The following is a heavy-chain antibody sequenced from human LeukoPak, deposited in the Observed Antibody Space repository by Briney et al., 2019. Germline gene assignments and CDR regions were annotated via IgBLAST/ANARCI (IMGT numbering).Heavy chain of an antibody. CDR3: ARVRFPADC. D-gene: IGHD2-2*01. V-gene: IGHV3-7*01. CDR2: IKHEGREK. CDR1: GFTFETYW. J-gene: IGHJ4*02. Sequence: GGSLRLSCVASGFTFETYWMSWVRQAPGKGLEWLANIKHEGREKYYVDSVKGRFTLSRDNAKASVYLHMNSLRVEDTAIYYCARVRFPADCWGQGTLVTVSS.